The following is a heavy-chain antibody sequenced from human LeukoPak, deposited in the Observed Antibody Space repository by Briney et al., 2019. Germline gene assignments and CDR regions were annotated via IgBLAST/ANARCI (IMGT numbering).Heavy chain of an antibody. CDR3: ARDLSSGYNWFDP. CDR1: GGSIRTYY. Sequence: SETLSLTCTVSGGSIRTYYWSWIRQPPGKGLEWIGYISYSGSTYYNPSLKSRVTISVDTSKNQFSLKLSSVTAADTAVYYCARDLSSGYNWFDPWGQGTLVTVSS. J-gene: IGHJ5*02. CDR2: ISYSGST. D-gene: IGHD6-6*01. V-gene: IGHV4-59*01.